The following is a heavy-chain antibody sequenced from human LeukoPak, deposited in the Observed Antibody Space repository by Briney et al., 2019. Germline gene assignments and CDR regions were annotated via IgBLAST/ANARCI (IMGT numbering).Heavy chain of an antibody. CDR3: ARLARGIFGVESWFDP. CDR2: IYTSGST. D-gene: IGHD3-3*01. J-gene: IGHJ5*02. CDR1: GGSISSYY. V-gene: IGHV4-4*07. Sequence: SETLSLTCTVSGGSISSYYWSWIRQPAGKGLEWIGRIYTSGSTNYNPSLKSRVTMSVDTSKNQFSLKLSSVTAADTAVYYCARLARGIFGVESWFDPWGQGTLVTVSS.